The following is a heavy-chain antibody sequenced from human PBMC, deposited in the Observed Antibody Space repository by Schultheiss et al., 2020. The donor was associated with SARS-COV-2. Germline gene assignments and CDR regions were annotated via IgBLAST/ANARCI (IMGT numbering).Heavy chain of an antibody. D-gene: IGHD4-17*01. CDR1: GFTFSSYS. V-gene: IGHV3-23*01. J-gene: IGHJ6*02. CDR3: AKVYGDYDYYYYGMDV. Sequence: GGSLRLSCAASGFTFSSYSMNWVRQAPGKGLEWVSAISGSGGSTYYADFVKGRFTISRDNFKNTLYLQMNSLRAEDTAVYYCAKVYGDYDYYYYGMDVWGQGTTVTVSS. CDR2: ISGSGGST.